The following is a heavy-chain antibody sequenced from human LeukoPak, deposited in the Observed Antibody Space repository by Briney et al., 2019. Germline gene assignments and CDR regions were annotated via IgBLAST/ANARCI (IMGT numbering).Heavy chain of an antibody. V-gene: IGHV4-34*01. J-gene: IGHJ4*02. Sequence: PSETLSLTCAVYGGSFSGYYWSWVRQPPGKGLEWIGEINHSGSTNYNPSLKSRVTISVDTSKNQFSLKLTSVTAADTAVYYCARSHDYGDLDWGQGTLVTVSS. CDR3: ARSHDYGDLD. D-gene: IGHD4-17*01. CDR2: INHSGST. CDR1: GGSFSGYY.